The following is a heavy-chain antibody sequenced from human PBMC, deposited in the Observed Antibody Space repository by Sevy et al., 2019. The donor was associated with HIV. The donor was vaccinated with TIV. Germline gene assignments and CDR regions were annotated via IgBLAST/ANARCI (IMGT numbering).Heavy chain of an antibody. D-gene: IGHD6-19*01. CDR2: IKQDGSEK. CDR1: GFTFNRYR. CDR3: AKDEEQLNE. Sequence: GGSLRLSCAASGFTFNRYRMSWVRQAPGKGLQWVANIKQDGSEKNSADSVKRRFTISRDNAKNSLYLEMNTLRAEDMALYYCAKDEEQLNEWGQGTMVTVSS. J-gene: IGHJ3*01. V-gene: IGHV3-7*01.